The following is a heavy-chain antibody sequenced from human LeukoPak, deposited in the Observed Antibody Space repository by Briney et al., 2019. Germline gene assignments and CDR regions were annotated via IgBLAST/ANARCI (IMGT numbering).Heavy chain of an antibody. D-gene: IGHD3-9*01. J-gene: IGHJ4*02. CDR2: IKSKTDGGTT. CDR1: GGSISSSNW. Sequence: ETLSLTCAVSGGSISSSNWWSWVRRAPGKGLEWVGRIKSKTDGGTTDYAAPVKGRFTISRDDSKNTLYLQMNSLKTEDTAVYYCTTDRVYYDILTGYYGYWGQGTLVTVSS. CDR3: TTDRVYYDILTGYYGY. V-gene: IGHV3-15*01.